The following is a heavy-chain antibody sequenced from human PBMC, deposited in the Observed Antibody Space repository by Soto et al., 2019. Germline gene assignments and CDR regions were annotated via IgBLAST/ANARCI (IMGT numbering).Heavy chain of an antibody. Sequence: QITLNESGPTVVRPTETLTLTCRFSGFSLTTSGVGVGWIRQSPGKAPEWLALIYWDDVKRYSASLKRRLTITKDTSKNQVVLTVSDLDPTDTATYYCAHRVLRTVFGLVTTTAIYFDFWGQGTPVAVSS. D-gene: IGHD3-3*01. CDR1: GFSLTTSGVG. CDR2: IYWDDVK. CDR3: AHRVLRTVFGLVTTTAIYFDF. V-gene: IGHV2-5*02. J-gene: IGHJ4*02.